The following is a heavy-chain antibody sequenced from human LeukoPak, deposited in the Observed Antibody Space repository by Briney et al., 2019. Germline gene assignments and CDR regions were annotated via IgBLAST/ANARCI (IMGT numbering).Heavy chain of an antibody. Sequence: PSETRSLTCTVSGGSISSYYWSWIRQPPGKGLEWIGYIYYSGSTNYNPSLKSRVTISVDTSKNQFSLKLSSVTAADTAVYYCAREASYSMVRGVRGEHWFDPWGQGTLVTVSS. D-gene: IGHD3-10*01. J-gene: IGHJ5*02. V-gene: IGHV4-59*12. CDR3: AREASYSMVRGVRGEHWFDP. CDR2: IYYSGST. CDR1: GGSISSYY.